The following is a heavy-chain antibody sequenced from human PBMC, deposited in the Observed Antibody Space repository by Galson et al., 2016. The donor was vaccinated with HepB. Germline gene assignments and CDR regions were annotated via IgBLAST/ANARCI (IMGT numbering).Heavy chain of an antibody. CDR1: GYTFNTYN. V-gene: IGHV1-46*02. D-gene: IGHD1-14*01. CDR3: ARELDHSFYFDY. CDR2: IKPSGGTT. J-gene: IGHJ4*02. Sequence: SVKVSCKASGYTFNTYNMHWVRQAPGQGLAWMVIIKPSGGTTIYAQKFQDRITMTRDTSTSTVYMELISLRSEDTAVYYCARELDHSFYFDYWGQGTLLTVSS.